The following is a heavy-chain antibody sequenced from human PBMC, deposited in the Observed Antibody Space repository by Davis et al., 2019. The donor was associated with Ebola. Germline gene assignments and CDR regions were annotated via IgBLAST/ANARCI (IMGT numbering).Heavy chain of an antibody. CDR1: GFTFSSYE. CDR2: ISSSGSTI. CDR3: ARDSEYCSSTSCYTFYYYGMDV. V-gene: IGHV3-48*03. D-gene: IGHD2-2*02. J-gene: IGHJ6*02. Sequence: GGSLRLSCAASGFTFSSYEMNWVRQAPGKGLEWVSYISSSGSTIYYAYSVKGRFTISRDNAKNSLYLQMNSLRAEDTAVYYCARDSEYCSSTSCYTFYYYGMDVWGQGTTVTVSS.